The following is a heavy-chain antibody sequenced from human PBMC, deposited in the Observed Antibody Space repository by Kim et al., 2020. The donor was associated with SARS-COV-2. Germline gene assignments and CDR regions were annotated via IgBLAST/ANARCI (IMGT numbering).Heavy chain of an antibody. CDR1: GFTFSSYA. D-gene: IGHD4-17*01. CDR3: AKTLMTTVVTHDAFDI. J-gene: IGHJ3*02. CDR2: ISGSGGST. Sequence: GGSLRLSCAASGFTFSSYAMSWVRQAPGKGLEWVSAISGSGGSTYYADSVKGRFTISRDNSKNTLYLQMNSLRAEDTAVYYCAKTLMTTVVTHDAFDIWGQGTMVTVSS. V-gene: IGHV3-23*01.